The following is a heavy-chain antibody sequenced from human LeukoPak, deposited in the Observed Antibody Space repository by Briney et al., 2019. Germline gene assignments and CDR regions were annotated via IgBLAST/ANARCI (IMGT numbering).Heavy chain of an antibody. CDR2: ISYDGSNK. Sequence: PGGSLRLSCAASGLTFSSYGMHWVRQAPGKGLEWVAVISYDGSNKYYADSVKGRFTISRDNSKNTLYLQMNSLRAEDTAVYYCAKDRVGYCSSTSCYGEEYWGQGTLVTVSS. CDR3: AKDRVGYCSSTSCYGEEY. J-gene: IGHJ4*02. CDR1: GLTFSSYG. V-gene: IGHV3-30*18. D-gene: IGHD2-2*01.